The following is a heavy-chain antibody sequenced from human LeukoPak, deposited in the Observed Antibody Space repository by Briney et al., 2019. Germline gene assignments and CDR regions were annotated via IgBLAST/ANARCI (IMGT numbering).Heavy chain of an antibody. CDR1: GGTFSSYA. V-gene: IGHV1-69*01. J-gene: IGHJ4*02. CDR3: ARGYDILTGYTAFDY. CDR2: IIPIFGTA. Sequence: GASVKVSCKASGGTFSSYAISWVRQAPGQGLEWVGGIIPIFGTANYAQKFQGRVTITADESTSTAYMELSSLRSEDTAVYYCARGYDILTGYTAFDYWGQGTLVTVSS. D-gene: IGHD3-9*01.